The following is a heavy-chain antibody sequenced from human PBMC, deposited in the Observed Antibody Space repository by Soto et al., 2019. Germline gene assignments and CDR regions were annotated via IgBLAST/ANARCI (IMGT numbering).Heavy chain of an antibody. CDR1: GFTFRKSA. D-gene: IGHD3-10*01. V-gene: IGHV3-23*01. CDR2: ISATGTIS. CDR3: AKMAWLGDPPGGDF. J-gene: IGHJ4*02. Sequence: EVQLLESGGGFIQPGGSLGLSCAASGFTFRKSAMAWVRQAPGKGLEWVSAISATGTISFYGDSVKGRFTVSRDNSKDTLYLHMGSLRADDTALYYCAKMAWLGDPPGGDFWGQGTLVTVSS.